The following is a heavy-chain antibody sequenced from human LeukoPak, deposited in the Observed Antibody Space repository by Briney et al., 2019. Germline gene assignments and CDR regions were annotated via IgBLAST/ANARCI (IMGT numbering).Heavy chain of an antibody. CDR3: ARGPSSSWYLPDFDY. J-gene: IGHJ4*02. CDR1: GGSFSGYY. D-gene: IGHD6-13*01. V-gene: IGHV4-34*01. Sequence: SETLSLTCAVYGGSFSGYYWSWIRQPPGKGLEWIGEINHSGSTNYNPSLKSRVTISVDTSKNQFSLKLSSVTAADTAVYYCARGPSSSWYLPDFDYWVQGTLVTVSS. CDR2: INHSGST.